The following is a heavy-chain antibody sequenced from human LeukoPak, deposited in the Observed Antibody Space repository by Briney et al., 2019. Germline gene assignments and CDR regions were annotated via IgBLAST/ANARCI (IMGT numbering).Heavy chain of an antibody. V-gene: IGHV3-30*02. D-gene: IGHD1-26*01. CDR3: VRDRGTYRPIDY. CDR1: GFTFSSYG. J-gene: IGHJ4*02. CDR2: IRYDGSNK. Sequence: GGSLRLSCAASGFTFSSYGMHWVRQAPGKGLEWVAFIRYDGSNKYYADSVKGRFTISRDNAQNSLYLQMNSLRAEDTAIYYCVRDRGTYRPIDYWGQGTLVTVSS.